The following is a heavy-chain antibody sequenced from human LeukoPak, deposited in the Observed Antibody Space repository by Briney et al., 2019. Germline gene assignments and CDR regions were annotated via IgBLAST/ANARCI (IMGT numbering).Heavy chain of an antibody. Sequence: SETLSLTCTVSGGSISSYYWGWIRQPPGKGLEWIGSIYYSGSTYYNPSLKSRVTISVDTSKNQFSLKLSSVTAADTAVYYCARQSAAARPRGWFDPWGQGTLVTVSS. CDR1: GGSISSYY. V-gene: IGHV4-39*01. CDR2: IYYSGST. D-gene: IGHD6-6*01. CDR3: ARQSAAARPRGWFDP. J-gene: IGHJ5*02.